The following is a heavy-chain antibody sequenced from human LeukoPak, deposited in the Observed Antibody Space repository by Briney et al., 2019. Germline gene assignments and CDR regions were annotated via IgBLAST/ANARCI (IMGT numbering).Heavy chain of an antibody. CDR1: GGSISSYY. CDR3: ARRHYYYPMDV. CDR2: IYYSGTT. J-gene: IGHJ6*02. V-gene: IGHV4-59*01. Sequence: AETHTLTCTVSGGSISSYYWSWIRQPPGKGLEWIGYIYYSGTTNYNPSLKSRVTISVDTSKSQFSLNLSSVTAADTAVYYCARRHYYYPMDVWGQGATVT.